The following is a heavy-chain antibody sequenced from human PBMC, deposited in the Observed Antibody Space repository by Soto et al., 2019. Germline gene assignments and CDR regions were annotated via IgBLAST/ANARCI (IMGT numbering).Heavy chain of an antibody. CDR1: GGSISSGDYY. J-gene: IGHJ3*02. D-gene: IGHD2-2*01. CDR2: IYYSGST. Sequence: QVQLQESGPGLVKPSQTLSLTCTVSGGSISSGDYYWSWIRQPPGKGLEWIGYIYYSGSTYYNPSLKSRXXIXVXXFKNLFSLKLSSVTAADTAVYYCARAVRYQGTFDIWGQGTMVTVSS. CDR3: ARAVRYQGTFDI. V-gene: IGHV4-30-4*01.